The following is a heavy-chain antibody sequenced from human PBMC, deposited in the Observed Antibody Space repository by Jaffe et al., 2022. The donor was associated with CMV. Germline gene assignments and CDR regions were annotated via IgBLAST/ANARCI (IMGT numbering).Heavy chain of an antibody. CDR1: GFTVSSNY. D-gene: IGHD2-2*02. J-gene: IGHJ6*02. CDR2: IYSGGDT. Sequence: VQLVESGGGLIQPGGSLRLSCAASGFTVSSNYMNWVRQAPGKGLEWVSVIYSGGDTYYADSVKGRFIVSRDNSKNTVNLQMNNLRAEDTAVYFCARENIVVVPAAIVRYFYYGMDVWGQGTTVTVSS. CDR3: ARENIVVVPAAIVRYFYYGMDV. V-gene: IGHV3-53*01.